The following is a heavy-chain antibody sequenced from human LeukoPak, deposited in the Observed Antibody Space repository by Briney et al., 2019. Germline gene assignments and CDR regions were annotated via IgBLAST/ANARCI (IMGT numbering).Heavy chain of an antibody. D-gene: IGHD3-10*01. Sequence: GRSLRLSCAASGFTFDDYAMHWVRQAPGKGLEWVSGIGWNSGTIGYADSVKGRFTISRDNAKNSLYLQMNSLRPEDTALYYCAKAPLTSYGSGSYYERRHYGMHVWGQGTTVTVSS. CDR2: IGWNSGTI. CDR3: AKAPLTSYGSGSYYERRHYGMHV. CDR1: GFTFDDYA. V-gene: IGHV3-9*01. J-gene: IGHJ6*02.